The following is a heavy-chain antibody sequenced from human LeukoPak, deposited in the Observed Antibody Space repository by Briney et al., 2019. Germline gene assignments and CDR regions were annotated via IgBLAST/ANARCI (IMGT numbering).Heavy chain of an antibody. CDR2: INSDGSST. CDR3: ARDGYCSGGSCYLVAFDI. D-gene: IGHD2-15*01. Sequence: PGGSLRLSCAASGFTFSSYWMHWVRQAPGKGLVWVSRINSDGSSTSYADSVKGRFTISRDNAKNTLYLQMNSLRAKDTAVYYCARDGYCSGGSCYLVAFDIWGQGTMVTVSS. CDR1: GFTFSSYW. J-gene: IGHJ3*02. V-gene: IGHV3-74*01.